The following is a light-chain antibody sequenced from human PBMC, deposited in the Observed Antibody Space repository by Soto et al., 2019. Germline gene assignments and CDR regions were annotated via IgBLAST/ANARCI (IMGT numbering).Light chain of an antibody. J-gene: IGKJ4*01. CDR2: SAS. Sequence: DIQMTQSPSSVSASVGDRVTITCRASQGFSTWLAWYRRKPGRSPELLIYSASSLHSGVPSSFSGSGSGTDFTLTISSLQPEDFATYYCQQANSFTRTFGGGTEVEIK. CDR3: QQANSFTRT. V-gene: IGKV1-12*01. CDR1: QGFSTW.